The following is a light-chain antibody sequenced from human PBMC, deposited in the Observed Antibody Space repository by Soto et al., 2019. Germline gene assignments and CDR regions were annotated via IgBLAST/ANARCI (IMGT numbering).Light chain of an antibody. V-gene: IGLV2-18*01. CDR1: TRDIGSYNR. J-gene: IGLJ2*01. Sequence: QSVLTQPPSVSGSPGQSVTISCTGTTRDIGSYNRVSWYHQTPGTAPRLVIYEVKNRPSGVPDRFSGSKSGVTASLTISGLQTEDAGDYYCTLYTSISTWIFGGGTQLTVL. CDR3: TLYTSISTWI. CDR2: EVK.